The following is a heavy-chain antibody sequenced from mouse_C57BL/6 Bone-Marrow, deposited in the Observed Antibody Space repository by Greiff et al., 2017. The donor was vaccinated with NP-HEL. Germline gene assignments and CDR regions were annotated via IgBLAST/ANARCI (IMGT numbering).Heavy chain of an antibody. J-gene: IGHJ3*01. CDR1: GFTFSSYA. CDR2: ISDGGSYT. V-gene: IGHV5-4*01. CDR3: ARDPCYRYGSSSFAY. D-gene: IGHD1-1*01. Sequence: DVQLVESGGGLVKPGGSLKLSCAASGFTFSSYAMSWVRQTPEKRLEWVATISDGGSYTYYPDNVKGRFTISRDTAKNNLYLQMSHLKSEDTAMYYCARDPCYRYGSSSFAYWGQGTLVTVSA.